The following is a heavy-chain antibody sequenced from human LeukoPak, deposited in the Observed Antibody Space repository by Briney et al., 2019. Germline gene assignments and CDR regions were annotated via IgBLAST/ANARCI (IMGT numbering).Heavy chain of an antibody. J-gene: IGHJ5*02. CDR3: ARVAFEDYYDSSGTFDP. D-gene: IGHD3-22*01. CDR1: GFTFSSYS. Sequence: GGSLRLSCAASGFTFSSYSMNWVRQAPGEGLEWVSYISSLSGTIYYADSVKGRFTVSRDNAKNSLYLQMNSLRAEDTAVYYCARVAFEDYYDSSGTFDPWGQGTLVTVSS. V-gene: IGHV3-48*01. CDR2: ISSLSGTI.